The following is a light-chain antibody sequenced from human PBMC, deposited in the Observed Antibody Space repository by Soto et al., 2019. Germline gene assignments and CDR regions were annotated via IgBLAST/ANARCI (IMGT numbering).Light chain of an antibody. CDR3: QYYNCYSEA. J-gene: IGKJ1*01. CDR2: KTS. CDR1: QSISNG. V-gene: IGKV1-5*03. Sequence: DIQMTQSPSTLSASVGDRVTITCRASQSISNGLAWYQQKPGKAPKLLIYKTSNVESGVPSMFSGSGSGTEFSLTISILHADYFASYCWQYYNCYSEAFGQGTKVDI.